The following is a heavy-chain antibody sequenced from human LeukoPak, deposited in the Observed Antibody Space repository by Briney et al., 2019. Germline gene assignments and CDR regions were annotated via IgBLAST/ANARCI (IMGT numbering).Heavy chain of an antibody. CDR1: GFTVSSNY. D-gene: IGHD2-15*01. J-gene: IGHJ6*02. V-gene: IGHV3-53*01. CDR2: IYSGGST. Sequence: PGGSLRLSCAASGFTVSSNYMSWVRQAPGKGLEWVSVIYSGGSTYYADSVKGRFTISRDNSKNTLYLQMNSLRAEDTAVYYCARARHPYCSGGSCYSSYYYYYGMDVWGQGTTVTVSS. CDR3: ARARHPYCSGGSCYSSYYYYYGMDV.